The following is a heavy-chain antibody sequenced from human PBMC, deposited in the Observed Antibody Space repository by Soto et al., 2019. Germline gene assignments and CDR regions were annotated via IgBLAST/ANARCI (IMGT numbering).Heavy chain of an antibody. J-gene: IGHJ3*02. CDR1: GFTFSSYA. CDR2: ISGSGGST. V-gene: IGHV3-23*01. D-gene: IGHD5-12*01. CDR3: AIIDFRDGYNLNYDAFDI. Sequence: EVQLLESGGGLVQPGGSLRLSCAASGFTFSSYAMSWVRQAPGKGLEWVSAISGSGGSTYYADSVKGRFTISRDNSKNTLYLQMNSLRAEDTAVYYCAIIDFRDGYNLNYDAFDIWGQGTMVTVSS.